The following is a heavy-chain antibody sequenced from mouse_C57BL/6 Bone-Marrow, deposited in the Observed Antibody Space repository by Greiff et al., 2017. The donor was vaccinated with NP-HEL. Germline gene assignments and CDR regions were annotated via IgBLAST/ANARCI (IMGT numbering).Heavy chain of an antibody. CDR3: AREGPYGSSYPFAY. J-gene: IGHJ3*01. D-gene: IGHD1-1*01. CDR1: GYTFTSYW. CDR2: IDPSDSYT. V-gene: IGHV1-50*01. Sequence: QVQLQQPGAELVKPGASVKLSCKASGYTFTSYWMQWVKQRPGQGLEWIGEIDPSDSYTNYNQKFKGKATLTVDTSSSTAYMQLSSLTSEDSAVYYVAREGPYGSSYPFAYWGQGTLVTVSA.